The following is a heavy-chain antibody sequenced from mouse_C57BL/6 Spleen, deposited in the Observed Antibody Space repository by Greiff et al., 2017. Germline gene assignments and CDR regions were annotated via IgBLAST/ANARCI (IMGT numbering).Heavy chain of an antibody. D-gene: IGHD1-1*01. J-gene: IGHJ2*01. V-gene: IGHV1-69*01. Sequence: QVQLQQPGAELVMPGASVQLSCKVSGYTFTSYWMHWVKQRPGQGLEWIGEIDPSDSYTNYNQKFKGKSTLTVDKSSSTAYMQLSSLTSEDSAVYYCARVYCGSSYVGFYYFDYWGQGATLTVSS. CDR3: ARVYCGSSYVGFYYFDY. CDR1: GYTFTSYW. CDR2: IDPSDSYT.